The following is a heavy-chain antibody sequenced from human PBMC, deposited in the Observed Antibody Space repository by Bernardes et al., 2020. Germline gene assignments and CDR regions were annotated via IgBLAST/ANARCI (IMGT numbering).Heavy chain of an antibody. Sequence: GGSLRLSCAPSGFTFGSYAMSWVRQAPGKGLEWVSGISDSGGSTYYADSVRGRFTISRDNSKNTLYLQMNSLRAEDTAVFYCAKLSCSSTGCYHKLWGQGTMVTVSS. D-gene: IGHD2-2*01. CDR2: ISDSGGST. J-gene: IGHJ3*01. CDR1: GFTFGSYA. V-gene: IGHV3-23*01. CDR3: AKLSCSSTGCYHKL.